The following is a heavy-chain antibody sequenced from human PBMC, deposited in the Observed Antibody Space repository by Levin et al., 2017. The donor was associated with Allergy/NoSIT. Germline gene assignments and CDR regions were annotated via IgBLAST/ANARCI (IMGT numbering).Heavy chain of an antibody. J-gene: IGHJ5*02. CDR1: GYAISSGYY. CDR2: MYQTGTT. V-gene: IGHV4-38-2*02. Sequence: ASETLSLNCTVSGYAISSGYYWGWFRQPPGKGLEWVGSMYQTGTTYYNPSLKSRVTISPDTSNNQFSLRLRSVTAADTAVYYCARGRTDRNWYDPWGQGILVTVSS. D-gene: IGHD2/OR15-2a*01. CDR3: ARGRTDRNWYDP.